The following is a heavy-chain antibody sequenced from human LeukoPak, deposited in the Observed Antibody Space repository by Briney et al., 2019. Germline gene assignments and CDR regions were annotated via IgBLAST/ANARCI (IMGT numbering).Heavy chain of an antibody. CDR3: ARGGHGGKQGAFDI. CDR1: GYSISSGYY. J-gene: IGHJ3*02. V-gene: IGHV4-38-2*01. Sequence: NPSETLSLTCAVSGYSISSGYYWGWIRQPPGKRLEWIGSIYHCGSTYYNPSLKSRVTISVDTSKDQFSLKLSSVTAADTAVYYCARGGHGGKQGAFDIWGQGTMVTVSS. CDR2: IYHCGST. D-gene: IGHD3-16*01.